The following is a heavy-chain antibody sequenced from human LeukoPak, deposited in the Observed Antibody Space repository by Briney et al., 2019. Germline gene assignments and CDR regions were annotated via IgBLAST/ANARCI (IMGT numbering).Heavy chain of an antibody. D-gene: IGHD1-26*01. J-gene: IGHJ3*02. V-gene: IGHV3-23*01. CDR1: GFTFSSYA. Sequence: GGSLRLSCAASGFTFSSYAMSWVRQAPGKGLEWVSGISGSGGSTYYVDSVKGRFTISRDNSKNTLFLQMNSLRAEDMAVYYCARIEWERLGRAFDIWGQGTMVTVSS. CDR2: ISGSGGST. CDR3: ARIEWERLGRAFDI.